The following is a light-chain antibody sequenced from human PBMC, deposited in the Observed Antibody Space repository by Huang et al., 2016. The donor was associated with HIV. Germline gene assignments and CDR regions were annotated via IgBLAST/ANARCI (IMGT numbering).Light chain of an antibody. J-gene: IGKJ3*01. V-gene: IGKV1-39*01. Sequence: DIQMTQSPSSLSAYVGDRVNITCRASRRVHNFLNWYQQKPGKAPKLLIYRTSTLQNGGPSRFSGSGSGTDFTLTISSLQPEDFATYSCQQSYTSPRVTFGPGTTVDIK. CDR2: RTS. CDR3: QQSYTSPRVT. CDR1: RRVHNF.